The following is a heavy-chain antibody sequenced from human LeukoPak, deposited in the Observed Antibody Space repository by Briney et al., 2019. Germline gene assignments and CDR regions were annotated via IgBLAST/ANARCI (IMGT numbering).Heavy chain of an antibody. CDR3: ARAKDCSGGSCYSWSWFDP. D-gene: IGHD2-15*01. Sequence: SQTLSLTCTVSVGSISSGDYYWSWIRQPPGKGLEWIGYIYYSGSTYYNLSLKSRVTISVDTSKNQFSLKLSSVTAADTAVYYCARAKDCSGGSCYSWSWFDPWGQGTLVTVSS. CDR1: VGSISSGDYY. V-gene: IGHV4-30-4*08. J-gene: IGHJ5*02. CDR2: IYYSGST.